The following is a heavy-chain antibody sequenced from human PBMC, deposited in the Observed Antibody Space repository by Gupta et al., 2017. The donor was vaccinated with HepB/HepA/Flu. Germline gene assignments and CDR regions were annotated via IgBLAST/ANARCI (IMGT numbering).Heavy chain of an antibody. CDR2: IWYDGSNK. Sequence: QVQLVESGGGVVQPGRSLRLSCAASGFTFSSYGMHWVRQAPGKGLEWVAVIWYDGSNKYYADSVKGRFTISRDNSKNTLYLQMNSLRAEDTAVYYCGATGDAFDIWGQGTMVTVSS. CDR1: GFTFSSYG. V-gene: IGHV3-33*01. J-gene: IGHJ3*02. CDR3: GATGDAFDI. D-gene: IGHD1-26*01.